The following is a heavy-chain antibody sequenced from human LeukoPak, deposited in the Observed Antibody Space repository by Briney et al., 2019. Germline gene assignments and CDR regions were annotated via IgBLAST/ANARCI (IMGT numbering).Heavy chain of an antibody. CDR1: VGSISRGGYS. Sequence: SQTLSLTSTVYVGSISRGGYSSGWIRQHPGKGLEWIGYIYYSGSTYYNPSLKSRVTISVDTSKNQFSLKLSSVTAADTAVYYYARGVVDGDSIYYYDAMDVCGQGTTVTVSS. CDR3: ARGVVDGDSIYYYDAMDV. J-gene: IGHJ6*02. CDR2: IYYSGST. D-gene: IGHD4-17*01. V-gene: IGHV4-31*03.